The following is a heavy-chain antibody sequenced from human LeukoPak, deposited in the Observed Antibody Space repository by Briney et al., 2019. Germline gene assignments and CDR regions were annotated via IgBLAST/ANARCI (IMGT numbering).Heavy chain of an antibody. CDR3: ARKAPKKGWFDP. V-gene: IGHV4-4*09. J-gene: IGHJ5*02. CDR2: THPSGNT. CDR1: AGSNNSYY. Sequence: SETLSLSCTVSAGSNNSYYWSWIRQPPGKGLEWIGCTHPSGNTNYSPSLKSRVTISIDTSRNQFSLKLSSVTAADTAVYFCARKAPKKGWFDPWGQGTLVTVSS.